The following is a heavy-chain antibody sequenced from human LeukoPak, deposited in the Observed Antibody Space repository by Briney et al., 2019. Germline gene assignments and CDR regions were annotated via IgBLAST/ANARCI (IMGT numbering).Heavy chain of an antibody. J-gene: IGHJ4*02. D-gene: IGHD2-15*01. V-gene: IGHV3-20*04. CDR2: INWNGGST. Sequence: GGSLRLSCAASGFTFDDYGMSWVRQAPGKGLEGVSGINWNGGSTGYADSVKGRFTISRENAKNSQYLQMNSPRAEDTALYYCARGGGGYCSGGSCYTYYFDYWGQGTLVTVSS. CDR3: ARGGGGYCSGGSCYTYYFDY. CDR1: GFTFDDYG.